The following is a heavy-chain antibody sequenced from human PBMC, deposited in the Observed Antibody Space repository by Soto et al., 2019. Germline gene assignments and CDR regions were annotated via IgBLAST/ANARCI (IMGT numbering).Heavy chain of an antibody. J-gene: IGHJ4*02. V-gene: IGHV3-48*01. CDR3: ARGNYGSGSSY. D-gene: IGHD3-10*01. CDR2: ISVSGRTI. CDR1: GFTFSIYN. Sequence: PGGSLRLSCAASGFTFSIYNMSWVRQAPGKGLEWLSFISVSGRTIYYADSVKGRFTISRDDAKNSLDLQMTSLRPEDTAVYYCARGNYGSGSSYWGQGTLVTVSS.